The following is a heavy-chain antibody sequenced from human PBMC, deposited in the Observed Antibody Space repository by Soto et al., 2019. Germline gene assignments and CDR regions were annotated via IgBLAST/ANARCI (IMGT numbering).Heavy chain of an antibody. V-gene: IGHV3-30-3*01. CDR3: ARDTSRLFITMIVVVTRYCMDV. Sequence: GGSLRVSCAASGFTLSSYAMHWVRQAPCKGLEWVAVISYDASNKFYADSVKGRFTISRDNSKNTLYLQMNSLRVEDTAVYYCARDTSRLFITMIVVVTRYCMDVWGQRTTVTVFS. CDR2: ISYDASNK. CDR1: GFTLSSYA. D-gene: IGHD3-22*01. J-gene: IGHJ6*02.